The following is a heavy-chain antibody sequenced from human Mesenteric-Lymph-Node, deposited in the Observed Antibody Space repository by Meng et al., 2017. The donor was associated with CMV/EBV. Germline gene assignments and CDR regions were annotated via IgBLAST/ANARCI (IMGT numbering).Heavy chain of an antibody. CDR3: ARGLFYCSSTSCYTPLNY. CDR2: INHSGST. J-gene: IGHJ4*02. CDR1: GYFSGYY. Sequence: GYFSGYYWSWIRQPPGKGLEWIGEINHSGSTNYNPSLKSRVTISVDTSKNQFSLKLSSVTAADTAVYYCARGLFYCSSTSCYTPLNYWGQGTLVTVSS. V-gene: IGHV4-34*01. D-gene: IGHD2-2*02.